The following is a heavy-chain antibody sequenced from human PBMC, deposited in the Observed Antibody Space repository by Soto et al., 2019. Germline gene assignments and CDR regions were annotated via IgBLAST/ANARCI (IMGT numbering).Heavy chain of an antibody. CDR3: ARDTAMALPDA. V-gene: IGHV6-1*01. D-gene: IGHD5-18*01. J-gene: IGHJ4*02. CDR1: GDSVSSNIVT. CDR2: TYYRSQWFN. Sequence: PSQTLSLTCAISGDSVSSNIVTWDWIRQSPSRGLEWLGRTYYRSQWFNDYAVSVKSRMTINADTSKNQFSLQLNYVTPEDTAVYYCARDTAMALPDAWGQGTLVTVSS.